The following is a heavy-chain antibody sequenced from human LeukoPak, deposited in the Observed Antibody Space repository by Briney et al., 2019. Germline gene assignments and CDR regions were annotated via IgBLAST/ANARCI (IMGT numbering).Heavy chain of an antibody. CDR3: ARVGNIVVVPAAITLGRNWFDP. D-gene: IGHD2-2*02. J-gene: IGHJ5*02. V-gene: IGHV4-39*01. Sequence: SETLSLTCTVSGGSISSSSYYWGWIRQPPRKGLEWIGSIYYSGSTYYNPSLKSRVTISVDTSKNQFSLKLSSVTAADTAVYYCARVGNIVVVPAAITLGRNWFDPWGRGTLVTVSS. CDR2: IYYSGST. CDR1: GGSISSSSYY.